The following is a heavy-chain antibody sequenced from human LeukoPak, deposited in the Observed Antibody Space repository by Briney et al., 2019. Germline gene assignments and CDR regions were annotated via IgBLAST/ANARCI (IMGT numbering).Heavy chain of an antibody. CDR1: GDSINSYF. D-gene: IGHD2-15*01. V-gene: IGHV4-59*08. CDR3: ARRMSTSGGSWFDP. CDR2: IYHSGTS. Sequence: SETLSLTCSVSGDSINSYFWSWIRQPPGKGLEWIGYIYHSGTSNYNPSLSSRVTISVDTSKNEVSLKLSSVSAADTAVYFCARRMSTSGGSWFDPWGQGILATVAS. J-gene: IGHJ5*02.